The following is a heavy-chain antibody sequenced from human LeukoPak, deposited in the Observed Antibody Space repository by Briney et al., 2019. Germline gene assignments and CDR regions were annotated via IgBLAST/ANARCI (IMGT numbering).Heavy chain of an antibody. CDR1: GGSISSYY. V-gene: IGHV4-59*12. CDR2: IYYSGST. Sequence: SETLSLTCTVSGGSISSYYWGWIRQPPGKGLEWIGYIYYSGSTNYNPSLKSRVTISVDTSKNQFSLKLSSMTAADTAVYYCARAGISSSSWYRYHNLYYFDYWGQGTLVTVSS. D-gene: IGHD6-13*01. CDR3: ARAGISSSSWYRYHNLYYFDY. J-gene: IGHJ4*02.